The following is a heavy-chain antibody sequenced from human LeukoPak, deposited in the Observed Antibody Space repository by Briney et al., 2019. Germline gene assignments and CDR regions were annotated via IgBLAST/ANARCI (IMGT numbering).Heavy chain of an antibody. Sequence: SETLSLTCTVSGSSISSSSYYWGWIRQPPGKGLEWIGSIYYSGSTYYNPSLKSRVTISVDTSKNQFSLKLSSVTAADTAVYYCARQGIAAAGTTIDYWGQGTLVTVSS. J-gene: IGHJ4*02. D-gene: IGHD6-13*01. CDR3: ARQGIAAAGTTIDY. CDR1: GSSISSSSYY. CDR2: IYYSGST. V-gene: IGHV4-39*01.